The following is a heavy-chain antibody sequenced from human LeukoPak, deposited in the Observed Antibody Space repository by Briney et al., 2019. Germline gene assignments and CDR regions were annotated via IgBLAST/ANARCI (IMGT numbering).Heavy chain of an antibody. D-gene: IGHD1/OR15-1a*01. CDR2: ISGNGAYT. Sequence: GGSLRLSCAASGFTFSSYAMSWVRQAPGKGLEWVSAISGNGAYTYYAGSVKGRFTISRDNSKNTLYLQMNSLRADDTAIYYCARERVTTTAFDYWGQGTLVTVSS. J-gene: IGHJ4*02. V-gene: IGHV3-23*01. CDR3: ARERVTTTAFDY. CDR1: GFTFSSYA.